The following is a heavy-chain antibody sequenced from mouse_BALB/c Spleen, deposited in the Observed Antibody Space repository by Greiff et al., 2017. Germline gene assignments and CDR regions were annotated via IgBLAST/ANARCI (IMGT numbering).Heavy chain of an antibody. Sequence: EVQRVESGGDLVKPGGSLKLSCAASGFTFSSYGMSWVRQTPDKRLEWVATISSGGSYTYYPDSVKGRFTISRDNAKNTLYLQMSSLKSEDTAMYYCARPDGNYGFAYWGQGTLVTVSA. CDR1: GFTFSSYG. V-gene: IGHV5-6*01. CDR2: ISSGGSYT. J-gene: IGHJ3*01. D-gene: IGHD2-1*01. CDR3: ARPDGNYGFAY.